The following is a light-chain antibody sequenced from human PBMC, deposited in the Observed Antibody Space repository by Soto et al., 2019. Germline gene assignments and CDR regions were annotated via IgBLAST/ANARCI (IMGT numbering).Light chain of an antibody. CDR3: QHMRT. J-gene: IGKJ1*01. Sequence: DIQMTQSPSTLSASIGDRVTITCRASQNINNWIAGYQQKPGKAPKFRIYDSSTMESGVPSRFSGSVFGTEFSLSFSSLPPDDFGSYYCQHMRTFGQGTKVEMK. CDR2: DSS. V-gene: IGKV1-5*01. CDR1: QNINNW.